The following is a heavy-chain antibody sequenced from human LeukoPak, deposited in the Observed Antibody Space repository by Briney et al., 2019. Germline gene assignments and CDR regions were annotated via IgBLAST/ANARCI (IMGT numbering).Heavy chain of an antibody. D-gene: IGHD2-2*01. V-gene: IGHV1-69*04. CDR2: IIPILGIA. Sequence: ASVKVSCKASGGTFSSYAISWVRQAPGQGLEWMGRIIPILGIANYAQKFQGRATITADKSTSTAYMELSSLRSEDTAVYYCARGGWSIVVVPAATNWFDPWGQGTLVTVSS. J-gene: IGHJ5*02. CDR1: GGTFSSYA. CDR3: ARGGWSIVVVPAATNWFDP.